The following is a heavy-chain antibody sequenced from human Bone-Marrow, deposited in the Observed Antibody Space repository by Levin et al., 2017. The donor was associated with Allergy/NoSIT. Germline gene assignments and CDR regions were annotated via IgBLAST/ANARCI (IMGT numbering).Heavy chain of an antibody. J-gene: IGHJ3*01. D-gene: IGHD6-13*01. V-gene: IGHV3-20*04. Sequence: AGGSLRLSCAASGFTFDDHGMTWVRQVPGKGLEWVSGISWNGVSTGYSDSVEGRFTISRDDAKNSVYLQMNSLRAEDTAMYYCARARSSWIGEFDVWGQGTMVIVSS. CDR2: ISWNGVST. CDR1: GFTFDDHG. CDR3: ARARSSWIGEFDV.